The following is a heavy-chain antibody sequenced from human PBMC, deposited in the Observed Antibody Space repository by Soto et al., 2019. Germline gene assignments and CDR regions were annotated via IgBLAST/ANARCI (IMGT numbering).Heavy chain of an antibody. D-gene: IGHD3-3*01. CDR2: INHSGST. CDR3: ATRITVFGLLIPPFDP. Sequence: SETLSLTCAVYGGSFSGYYWSWIRQPPGKGLEWIGEINHSGSTNYNPSLKSRVTMSVDTSKNQFSLRLSSVTAADTAIYYCATRITVFGLLIPPFDPWGQGTQVTVSS. V-gene: IGHV4-34*01. J-gene: IGHJ5*02. CDR1: GGSFSGYY.